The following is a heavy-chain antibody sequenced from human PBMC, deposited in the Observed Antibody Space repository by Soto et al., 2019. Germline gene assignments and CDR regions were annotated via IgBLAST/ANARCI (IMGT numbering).Heavy chain of an antibody. Sequence: QVQLVESGGGVVQPGRSLRLSCAASGFTFSSYGMHWVRQAPGKGLEWVAVISYDGSNKYYADSVKGRFTISRDNSKNTLYLQLNSLRAEDTAVYYCAKDPSSMYSSSIPDYWGQGTLVTVSS. CDR2: ISYDGSNK. V-gene: IGHV3-30*18. CDR1: GFTFSSYG. D-gene: IGHD6-6*01. CDR3: AKDPSSMYSSSIPDY. J-gene: IGHJ4*02.